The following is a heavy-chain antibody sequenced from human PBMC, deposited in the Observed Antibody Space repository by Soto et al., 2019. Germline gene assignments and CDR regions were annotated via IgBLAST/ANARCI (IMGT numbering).Heavy chain of an antibody. V-gene: IGHV3-23*01. CDR2: ISGSGGST. D-gene: IGHD6-13*01. Sequence: GGSLRLSCAASGFTFSSYAMSWVRQAPGKGLEWVSAISGSGGSTYYADSVKGRFTISRDNSKNTLYLQMNSLRAEDTAVYYCAKKGSGSIAAAGIFYYFDYWGQGTLVTVS. J-gene: IGHJ4*02. CDR1: GFTFSSYA. CDR3: AKKGSGSIAAAGIFYYFDY.